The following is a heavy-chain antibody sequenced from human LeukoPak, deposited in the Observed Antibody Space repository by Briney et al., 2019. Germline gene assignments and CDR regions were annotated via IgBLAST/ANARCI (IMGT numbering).Heavy chain of an antibody. D-gene: IGHD3-10*01. CDR2: ISSSSSTI. CDR3: AKDRDYYGSGSYGPFDY. CDR1: GFTFSSYS. J-gene: IGHJ4*02. V-gene: IGHV3-48*01. Sequence: GGSLRLSCAASGFTFSSYSMNWVRQAPGKGLEWVSYISSSSSTIYYADSVKGRFTISRDNSKNTLYLQMNSLRAEDTAVYYCAKDRDYYGSGSYGPFDYWGQGTLVTVSS.